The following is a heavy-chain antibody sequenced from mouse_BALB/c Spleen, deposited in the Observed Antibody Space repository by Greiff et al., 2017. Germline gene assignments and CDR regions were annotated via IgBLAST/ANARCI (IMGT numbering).Heavy chain of an antibody. J-gene: IGHJ4*01. D-gene: IGHD2-1*01. CDR1: GYSITSGYY. CDR3: ARDFYYGNYAMDY. V-gene: IGHV3-6*02. Sequence: EVHLVESGPGLVKPSQSLSLTCSVTGYSITSGYYWNWIRQFPGNKLEWMGYISYDGSNNYNPSLKNRISITRDTSKNQFFLKLNSVTTEDTATYYCARDFYYGNYAMDYWGQGTSVTVSS. CDR2: ISYDGSN.